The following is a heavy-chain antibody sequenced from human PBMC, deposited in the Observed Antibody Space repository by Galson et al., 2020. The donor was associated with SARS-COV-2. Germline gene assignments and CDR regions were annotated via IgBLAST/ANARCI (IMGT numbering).Heavy chain of an antibody. CDR1: GYTLTELS. CDR2: FDPEDGET. CDR3: ATSTPIVVVPAAYGFWFDP. J-gene: IGHJ5*02. D-gene: IGHD2-2*01. Sequence: SVKVSCKVSGYTLTELSMHWVRQAPGKGLEWMGGFDPEDGETIYAQKFQGRVTMTEDTSTDTAYMELSSLRSEDTAVYYCATSTPIVVVPAAYGFWFDPWGQGTLVTVSS. V-gene: IGHV1-24*01.